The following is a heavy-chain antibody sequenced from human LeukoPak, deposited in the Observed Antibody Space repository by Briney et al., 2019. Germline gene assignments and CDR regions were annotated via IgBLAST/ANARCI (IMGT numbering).Heavy chain of an antibody. CDR2: IYCGDSDT. D-gene: IGHD3-3*01. Sequence: GESLQIPCKTSGYTFTIYWIAWVRQMPGKGLEWMGIIYCGDSDTRYSPSFQGQVTISADKSISIAYLQWSSLKATDTAMYYCASGVSLARDFDYWGQGTLVTVSS. CDR1: GYTFTIYW. V-gene: IGHV5-51*01. J-gene: IGHJ4*02. CDR3: ASGVSLARDFDY.